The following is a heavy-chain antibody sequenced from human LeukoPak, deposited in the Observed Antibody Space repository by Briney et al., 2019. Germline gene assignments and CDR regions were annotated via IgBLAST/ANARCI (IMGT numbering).Heavy chain of an antibody. CDR2: ISGSGGST. V-gene: IGHV3-23*01. CDR3: AKERIRFLEWLLWGGYGY. D-gene: IGHD3-3*01. J-gene: IGHJ4*02. Sequence: GGSLRLSCAASGFTFSSYAMSWVRQAPGKGLEWVSAISGSGGSTYYADSVKGRFTISRDNSKNTLYLQMNSLRAEDTAVYYCAKERIRFLEWLLWGGYGYWGQGTLVTVSS. CDR1: GFTFSSYA.